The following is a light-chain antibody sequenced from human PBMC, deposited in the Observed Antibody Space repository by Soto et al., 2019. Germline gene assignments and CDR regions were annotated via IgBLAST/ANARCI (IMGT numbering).Light chain of an antibody. CDR2: KAS. J-gene: IGKJ1*01. V-gene: IGKV1-5*03. CDR1: QSISSW. CDR3: QQYNSYPWT. Sequence: DIQMTQSPSTLSASVGDRVTITCRASQSISSWLAWYQQKPGKAPKLLIYKASTLESGVPSRFSGSGSGTEFPLTISSLQPDDFATYYCQQYNSYPWTFSQGTKVELK.